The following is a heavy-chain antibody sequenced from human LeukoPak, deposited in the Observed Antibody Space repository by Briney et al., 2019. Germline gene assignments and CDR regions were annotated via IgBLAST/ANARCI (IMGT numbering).Heavy chain of an antibody. V-gene: IGHV3-48*04. J-gene: IGHJ4*02. Sequence: GGSLRLSCAASGFTFSSYSMNWVRQAPGKGLEWVSYIISSSSTIYYADSVKGRFTISRDNAKNSLYLQMNSLRAEDTAVYYCARERWGVYWGQGTLVTVSS. CDR2: IISSSSTI. CDR3: ARERWGVY. D-gene: IGHD3-10*01. CDR1: GFTFSSYS.